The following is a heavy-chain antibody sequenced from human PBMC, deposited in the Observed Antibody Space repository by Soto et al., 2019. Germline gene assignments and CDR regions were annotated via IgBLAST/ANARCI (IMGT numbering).Heavy chain of an antibody. CDR3: AAVNGSLYYYYYGMDV. D-gene: IGHD3-16*01. Sequence: SVKVSCKASGFTFTSSAVQWVRQARGQRLEWIGWIVVGSGNTNYAQKFQERVTITRDMSTSTAYMELSSLRSEDTAVYYCAAVNGSLYYYYYGMDVWGQGTTVTVSS. CDR1: GFTFTSSA. CDR2: IVVGSGNT. J-gene: IGHJ6*02. V-gene: IGHV1-58*01.